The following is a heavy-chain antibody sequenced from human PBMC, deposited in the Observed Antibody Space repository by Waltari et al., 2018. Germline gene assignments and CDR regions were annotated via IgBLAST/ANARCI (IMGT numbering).Heavy chain of an antibody. D-gene: IGHD3-22*01. CDR2: IYHSGST. V-gene: IGHV4-38-2*02. CDR3: ARDPMEDSSGYYLPDY. Sequence: QVQLQESGPGLVKPSETLSLTCAVSGYSISSGYYWGWIRQPPGKGLEWIGSIYHSGSTNYDPSRKRRVTIAVDTSKNQFSLKLSSVTAADTAVYYCARDPMEDSSGYYLPDYWGQGTLVTVSS. J-gene: IGHJ4*02. CDR1: GYSISSGYY.